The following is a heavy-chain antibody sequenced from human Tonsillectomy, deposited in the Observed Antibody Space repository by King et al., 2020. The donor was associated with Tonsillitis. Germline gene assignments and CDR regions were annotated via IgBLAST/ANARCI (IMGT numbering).Heavy chain of an antibody. CDR1: GFTFYNYA. CDR3: AKQIGFCSGGTCSLDN. CDR2: ISGSGAYA. D-gene: IGHD2-15*01. V-gene: IGHV3-23*04. J-gene: IGHJ4*02. Sequence: VQLVESGGGLVQSGGSLRLSCAASGFTFYNYAMSWVRQAPGKGLEWVSTISGSGAYAYYAASVEGRFTISRDNSKNTLCLQMNTLRAEDTAVYYCAKQIGFCSGGTCSLDNWGQGALVTVSS.